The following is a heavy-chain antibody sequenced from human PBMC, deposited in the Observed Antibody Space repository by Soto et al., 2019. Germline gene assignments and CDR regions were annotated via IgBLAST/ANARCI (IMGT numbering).Heavy chain of an antibody. J-gene: IGHJ4*02. Sequence: GGSLRLSCAASGFTFSSYGTHWVRQAPGKGLEWVAVIWYDGSNKYYADSVKGRFTISRDNSKNTLYLQMNSLRAEDTAVYYCARDHLPRIAATDYWGQGTLVTVSS. CDR3: ARDHLPRIAATDY. CDR1: GFTFSSYG. CDR2: IWYDGSNK. D-gene: IGHD6-6*01. V-gene: IGHV3-33*01.